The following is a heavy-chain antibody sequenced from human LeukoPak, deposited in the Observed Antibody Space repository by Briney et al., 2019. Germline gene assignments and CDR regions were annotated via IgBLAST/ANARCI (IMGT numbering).Heavy chain of an antibody. V-gene: IGHV1-2*02. Sequence: ASVKVSFKASGYTFTGYYMHWVRQAPGQGLEWMGWINPNSGGTNYAQKFQGRVTMTRDTSISTAYMELSRLRSDDTAVYYCARGSDILTGYYQDWFDPWGQGTLVTVSS. J-gene: IGHJ5*02. CDR2: INPNSGGT. D-gene: IGHD3-9*01. CDR3: ARGSDILTGYYQDWFDP. CDR1: GYTFTGYY.